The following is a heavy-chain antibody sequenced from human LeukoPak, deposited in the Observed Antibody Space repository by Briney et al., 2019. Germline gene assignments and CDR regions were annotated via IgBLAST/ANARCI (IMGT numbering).Heavy chain of an antibody. CDR3: AADRGVQLWYNFDY. V-gene: IGHV1-69*13. CDR1: GGTFSSYA. Sequence: SVKVSCKASGGTFSSYAISWVRQAPGQGLEWMGGIIPIFGTANYAQKFQGRVTITADESTSTAYMELSSLRSEDTAVYYCAADRGVQLWYNFDYWGQGTLVTVSS. CDR2: IIPIFGTA. D-gene: IGHD5-18*01. J-gene: IGHJ4*02.